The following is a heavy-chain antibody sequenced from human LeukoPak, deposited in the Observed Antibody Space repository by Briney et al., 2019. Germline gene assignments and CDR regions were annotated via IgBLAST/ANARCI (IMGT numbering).Heavy chain of an antibody. J-gene: IGHJ4*02. V-gene: IGHV4-38-2*01. Sequence: SETLSLTCAVSGYSISSGYYWGWIRQPPGKGLEWIGSIYHSGSTYYNPSLKRRVTISVDTSKNQFSLKLSPVTAADTAVYYCASTSDSGGYYYDYWGQGTLVTVSS. CDR3: ASTSDSGGYYYDY. CDR1: GYSISSGYY. D-gene: IGHD3-22*01. CDR2: IYHSGST.